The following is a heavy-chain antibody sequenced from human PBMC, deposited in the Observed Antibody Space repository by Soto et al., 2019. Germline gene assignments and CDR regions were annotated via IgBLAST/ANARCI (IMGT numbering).Heavy chain of an antibody. CDR3: AKAWSVTTYYYYYSMDV. CDR1: GFTFSSYV. Sequence: EVQVLESGGGLVQPGGSLRLSCEASGFTFSSYVMSWVRQAPGKGLEWVSAISGSGDAAYYADSVKGRFTISRDNSKNTVYVQMNSLRAEDTAVYYCAKAWSVTTYYYYYSMDVWGKGTTVTVSS. J-gene: IGHJ6*03. CDR2: ISGSGDAA. V-gene: IGHV3-23*01. D-gene: IGHD4-4*01.